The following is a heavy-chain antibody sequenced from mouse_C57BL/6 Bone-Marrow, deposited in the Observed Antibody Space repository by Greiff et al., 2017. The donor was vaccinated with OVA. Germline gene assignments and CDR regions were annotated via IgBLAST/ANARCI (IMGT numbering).Heavy chain of an antibody. J-gene: IGHJ2*01. CDR3: AGGGDYGSSSYYFDY. V-gene: IGHV1-64*01. CDR1: GYTFTSYW. D-gene: IGHD1-1*01. CDR2: IHPNSGST. Sequence: VQLKQPGAELVKPGASVKLSCKASGYTFTSYWMHWVKQRPGQGLEWIGMIHPNSGSTNYNEKFKSKATLTVDKSSSTAYMQLSSLTSEDSAVYYCAGGGDYGSSSYYFDYWGQGTTLTVSS.